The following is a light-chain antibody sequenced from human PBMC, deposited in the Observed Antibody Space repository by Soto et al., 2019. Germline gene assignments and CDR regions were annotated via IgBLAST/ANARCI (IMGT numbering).Light chain of an antibody. CDR2: LAS. J-gene: IGKJ4*01. Sequence: VLPQSPLSLPVTPGEPASISCRSSLSLLGTNGSNYLAWYLQKPGQSPQVLIYLASNRASGVPDRFSGSGSGTDFTLQISRVEAEDVGFYFCMQGLTSPLTFGGGTKVDIK. V-gene: IGKV2-28*01. CDR3: MQGLTSPLT. CDR1: LSLLGTNGSNY.